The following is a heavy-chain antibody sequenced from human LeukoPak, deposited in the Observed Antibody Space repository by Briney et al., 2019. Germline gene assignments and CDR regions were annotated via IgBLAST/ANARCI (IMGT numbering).Heavy chain of an antibody. J-gene: IGHJ3*02. CDR1: GFTFSSYA. Sequence: GGSLRLSCAASGFTFSSYAVHWVRQAPGKGLEWVAVISYDGSNEYYADSVKGRFTISRDNSNNTLYLQMNSLRVEDTAVYYCARVAVLRYFDRYPFDIWGQGTMVTVSS. CDR2: ISYDGSNE. D-gene: IGHD3-9*01. CDR3: ARVAVLRYFDRYPFDI. V-gene: IGHV3-30-3*01.